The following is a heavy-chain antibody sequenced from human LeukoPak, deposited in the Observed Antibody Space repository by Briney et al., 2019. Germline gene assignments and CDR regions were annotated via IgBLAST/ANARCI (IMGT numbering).Heavy chain of an antibody. CDR3: ARGGPSGYFPRDY. J-gene: IGHJ4*02. Sequence: GGSLRLSCAASGFTFSSYWMSWVRQAPGKGLEWVANIKQDGSEKYYVDSVKGRFTISRANAKNSLYLQMNSLRVEDTAVYYCARGGPSGYFPRDYWGQGTLVTVSS. CDR2: IKQDGSEK. D-gene: IGHD3-22*01. CDR1: GFTFSSYW. V-gene: IGHV3-7*04.